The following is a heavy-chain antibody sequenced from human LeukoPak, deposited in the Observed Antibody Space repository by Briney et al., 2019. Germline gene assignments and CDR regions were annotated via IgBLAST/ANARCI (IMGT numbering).Heavy chain of an antibody. Sequence: GGSLRLSCAASGFTFSSYGMHWVRQAPGKGLEWVAVIWYDGSNKYYADSVKGRFTISRDSSKNTLYLQMNSLRAEDTAVYYCAKERTTMVRGVIDYWGQGTLVTVSS. CDR1: GFTFSSYG. CDR3: AKERTTMVRGVIDY. V-gene: IGHV3-33*06. CDR2: IWYDGSNK. D-gene: IGHD3-10*01. J-gene: IGHJ4*02.